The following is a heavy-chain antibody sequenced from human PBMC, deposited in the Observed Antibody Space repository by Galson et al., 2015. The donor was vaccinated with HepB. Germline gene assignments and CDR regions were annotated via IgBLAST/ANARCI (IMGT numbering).Heavy chain of an antibody. CDR1: GFTFSNAW. D-gene: IGHD6-19*01. J-gene: IGHJ4*02. Sequence: SLRLSCAASGFTFSNAWMSWVRQAPGKGLEWVGHIKSKTDGGTTDYAAPVKGRFTISRDDSKNTLYLQVNSLKTEDTAVYYCTTDLSGWSYWGQGTLVTVSS. CDR3: TTDLSGWSY. V-gene: IGHV3-15*01. CDR2: IKSKTDGGTT.